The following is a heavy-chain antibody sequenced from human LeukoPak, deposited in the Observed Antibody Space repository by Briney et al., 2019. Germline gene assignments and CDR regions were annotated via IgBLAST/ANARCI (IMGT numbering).Heavy chain of an antibody. CDR1: GFTFSTYA. J-gene: IGHJ5*02. V-gene: IGHV3-23*01. CDR2: ISGSGGST. Sequence: GGSLRLSCGASGFTFSTYAMTWVRQAPGKGLEWVSGISGSGGSTYYADSVKGRFTISRDNSRNTLYLQMNSLRAVDTAVYYCATRSRFYYGSGSYSWGQGTLVTVSS. CDR3: ATRSRFYYGSGSYS. D-gene: IGHD3-10*01.